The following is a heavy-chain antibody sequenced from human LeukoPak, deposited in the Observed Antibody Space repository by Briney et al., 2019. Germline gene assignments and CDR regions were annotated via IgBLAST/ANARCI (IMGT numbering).Heavy chain of an antibody. CDR2: MSAYNGNT. D-gene: IGHD3-10*01. J-gene: IGHJ4*02. Sequence: GASVKVSCKASGYTFTTYGISWVRQAPGQGLEWMGWMSAYNGNTNYAQKFQGRVTMTTDTSTSTAYMELRGLTSDDTAVYHCARVRAVHYGSGSPFDYWGQGTLVTVSS. V-gene: IGHV1-18*01. CDR1: GYTFTTYG. CDR3: ARVRAVHYGSGSPFDY.